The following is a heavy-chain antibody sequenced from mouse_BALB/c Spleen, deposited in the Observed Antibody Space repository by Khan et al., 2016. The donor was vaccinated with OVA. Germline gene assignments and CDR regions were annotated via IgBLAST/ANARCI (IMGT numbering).Heavy chain of an antibody. CDR1: GFTFSSYA. CDR2: ISSGGIT. V-gene: IGHV5-6-5*01. D-gene: IGHD2-14*01. J-gene: IGHJ2*01. Sequence: AVSGFTFSSYAMSWVRQTPEKRLEWVASISSGGITYYPDSVKGRFTISRDNARNIVYLQMSSLRSEDMAMYYCAREAYRYDEYYFDYWGQGTTLTVSS. CDR3: AREAYRYDEYYFDY.